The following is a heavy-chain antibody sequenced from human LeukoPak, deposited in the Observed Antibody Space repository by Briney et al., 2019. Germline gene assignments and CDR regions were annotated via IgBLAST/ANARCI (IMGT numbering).Heavy chain of an antibody. CDR3: ANIGAVRATRYADY. D-gene: IGHD1-26*01. CDR2: ISGSGGST. Sequence: GGSLRLSCAASGFTFSGYAMSWVRQAPGKGLEWVSAISGSGGSTYYADSVKGRFTISRDNSKNTLYLQMNSLRAEDTAVYYCANIGAVRATRYADYWGQRTLVTVSS. CDR1: GFTFSGYA. V-gene: IGHV3-23*01. J-gene: IGHJ4*02.